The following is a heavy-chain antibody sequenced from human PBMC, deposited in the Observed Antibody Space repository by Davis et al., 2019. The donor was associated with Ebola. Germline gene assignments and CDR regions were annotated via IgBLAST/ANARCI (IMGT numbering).Heavy chain of an antibody. V-gene: IGHV4-59*01. CDR1: GGSISSYY. D-gene: IGHD1-26*01. J-gene: IGHJ5*02. CDR3: ARGRAVGPHNWFDP. Sequence: SETLSLTCTVSGGSISSYYWSWIRQPPGKGLEWIGYIYYSGSTNYNPSLKSRVTISVDTSKNQFSLKLSSVTAADTAVYYCARGRAVGPHNWFDPWGQGTQVTVSS. CDR2: IYYSGST.